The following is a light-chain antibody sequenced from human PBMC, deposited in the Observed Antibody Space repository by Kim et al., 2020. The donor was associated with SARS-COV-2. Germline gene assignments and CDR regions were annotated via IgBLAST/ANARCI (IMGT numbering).Light chain of an antibody. J-gene: IGKJ1*01. CDR3: QQYYNSPWT. V-gene: IGKV4-1*01. CDR2: WAS. Sequence: ATINCKSSQNVLYSSNNNNYLAWYQQKPGQPPKLLIYWASTRESGVPDRFSGSGSGTDFTLTISSLQAEDVAVYYCQQYYNSPWTFGQGTKVDIK. CDR1: QNVLYSSNNNNY.